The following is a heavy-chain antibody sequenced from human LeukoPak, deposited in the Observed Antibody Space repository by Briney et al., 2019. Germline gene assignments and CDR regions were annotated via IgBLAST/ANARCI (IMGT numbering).Heavy chain of an antibody. V-gene: IGHV4-59*01. J-gene: IGHJ4*02. D-gene: IGHD6-13*01. Sequence: SETLSLTCTISGGSFSYYHWSWIRQPPGKGLEWIGYIYYSGSTNYNPSLKSRVTISVDTSKNQFSLKLRSVTAADTAVYYCARGGSRSSSWFYFDYWGQGSLVTVSS. CDR3: ARGGSRSSSWFYFDY. CDR2: IYYSGST. CDR1: GGSFSYYH.